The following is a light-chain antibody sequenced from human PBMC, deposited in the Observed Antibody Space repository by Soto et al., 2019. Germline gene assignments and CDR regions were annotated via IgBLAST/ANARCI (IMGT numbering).Light chain of an antibody. V-gene: IGLV2-14*03. Sequence: QSVLTQPASVSGSPGQSITISCTGASSDIGHYDYVSWYQQHPGKAPKLMIYHVTYRPSGVSNRYSGSKSGNSASLTISGLQSEDESDYYCAAWDDTLKRYVFXTGTKGTVL. J-gene: IGLJ1*01. CDR2: HVT. CDR1: SSDIGHYDY. CDR3: AAWDDTLKRYV.